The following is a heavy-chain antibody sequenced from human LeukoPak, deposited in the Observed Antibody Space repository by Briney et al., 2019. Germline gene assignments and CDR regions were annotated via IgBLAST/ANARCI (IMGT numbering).Heavy chain of an antibody. J-gene: IGHJ4*02. D-gene: IGHD4-17*01. CDR1: GGSISSGGYS. CDR3: ARGYGDTIDY. CDR2: IYHSGST. V-gene: IGHV4-30-2*01. Sequence: PSETLSLTCAVSGGSISSGGYSWSWIRQPPGKGLEWIGYIYHSGSTYYNPSLKSRVTISVDRSKNQFSLKLSSVTAADTAVYYCARGYGDTIDYWCQRTLVTVSS.